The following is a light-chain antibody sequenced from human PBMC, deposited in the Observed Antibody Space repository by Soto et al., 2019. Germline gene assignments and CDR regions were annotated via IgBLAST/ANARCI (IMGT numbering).Light chain of an antibody. Sequence: QSALTQPASVSGSPGQSITNSCTGTSSDVGGYNYVSWYQQHPGKAPKLIIYDVSNRPSGVSNRFSGSKSGNTASLTISGLQAEDEADYYCNSYTRSSTVVFGGGTKLTVL. J-gene: IGLJ2*01. CDR2: DVS. CDR1: SSDVGGYNY. CDR3: NSYTRSSTVV. V-gene: IGLV2-14*03.